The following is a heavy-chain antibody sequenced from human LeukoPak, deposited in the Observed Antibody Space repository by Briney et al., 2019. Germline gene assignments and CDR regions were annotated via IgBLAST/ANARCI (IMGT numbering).Heavy chain of an antibody. D-gene: IGHD6-6*01. CDR3: ARHRAYSSSSPFDY. Sequence: SETLSLTCTVSGGSTSSYYWSWIRQSPGKGLEWIGFMYYSGTTNYNPSLKSRVTISLGMSKNQFSLRLSSVTAADTAVYYCARHRAYSSSSPFDYWGQGTLVTVSS. J-gene: IGHJ4*02. V-gene: IGHV4-59*08. CDR1: GGSTSSYY. CDR2: MYYSGTT.